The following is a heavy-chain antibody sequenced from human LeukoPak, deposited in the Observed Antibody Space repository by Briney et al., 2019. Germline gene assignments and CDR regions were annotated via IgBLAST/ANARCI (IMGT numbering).Heavy chain of an antibody. D-gene: IGHD2-8*01. J-gene: IGHJ3*02. Sequence: GASVKVSCKASGYTFTSYYMHWVRQAPGQGLEWMGIINPSGGSTSYAQKFQGRVTMTRDTSTSTVYMELSSLRSEDTAVYYCAKNLFGYCTNGVCPLAFDIWGQGTMVTVSS. V-gene: IGHV1-46*01. CDR3: AKNLFGYCTNGVCPLAFDI. CDR2: INPSGGST. CDR1: GYTFTSYY.